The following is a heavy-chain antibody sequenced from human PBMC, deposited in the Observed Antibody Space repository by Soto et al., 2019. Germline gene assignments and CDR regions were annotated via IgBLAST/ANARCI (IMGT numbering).Heavy chain of an antibody. J-gene: IGHJ4*02. CDR1: GFTFSSDW. CDR3: ARGRQLFDY. Sequence: EVQLVESGGGLVQPGGSLRLSCAASGFTFSSDWMSWVRQAPGKGLEWVANIKQDGSEKYYVDSVRGRFTISRDNAKNSLYLQMNSLRAEDTAVDYCARGRQLFDYWGQGTLVTVSS. CDR2: IKQDGSEK. D-gene: IGHD6-13*01. V-gene: IGHV3-7*01.